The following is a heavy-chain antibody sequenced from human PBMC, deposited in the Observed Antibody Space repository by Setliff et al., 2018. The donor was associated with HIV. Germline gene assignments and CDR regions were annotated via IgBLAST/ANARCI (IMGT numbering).Heavy chain of an antibody. Sequence: GASVKVSCKTSGGTFSSYAVSWVRQAPGQGLEWMGGIIPAFGTANYAQKFQGRVTITTDESTSTAYMELGGLRSEDTAVYFCAGDGLLVAGIRFDYWCQGTLVTVSS. CDR2: IIPAFGTA. CDR1: GGTFSSYA. J-gene: IGHJ4*01. V-gene: IGHV1-69*05. D-gene: IGHD6-19*01. CDR3: AGDGLLVAGIRFDY.